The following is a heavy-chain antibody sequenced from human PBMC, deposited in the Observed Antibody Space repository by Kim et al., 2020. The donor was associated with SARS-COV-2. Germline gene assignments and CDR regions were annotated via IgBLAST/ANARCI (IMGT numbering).Heavy chain of an antibody. D-gene: IGHD3-10*01. J-gene: IGHJ5*02. CDR3: ARVSGSYPWVFDP. CDR1: GFTFSSYW. CDR2: INSDGSST. V-gene: IGHV3-74*01. Sequence: GGSLRPSCAASGFTFSSYWMHWVRQAPGKGLVWVSRINSDGSSTSYADSVKGRFTISRDNAKNTLYLQMNSLRAEDTAVYYCARVSGSYPWVFDPWGQGTLVTVSS.